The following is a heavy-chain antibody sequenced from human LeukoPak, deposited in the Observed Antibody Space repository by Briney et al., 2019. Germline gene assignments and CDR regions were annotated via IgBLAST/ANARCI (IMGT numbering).Heavy chain of an antibody. CDR2: INHSGST. J-gene: IGHJ4*02. V-gene: IGHV4-34*01. CDR3: ARGRWIVIDY. CDR1: GGSFSGYY. Sequence: SETLSLTCAVYGGSFSGYYWSWIRQPPGKGLEWIGEINHSGSTNYNPSLKSRVTISVDTSKNQFSLKLSSVTAADTAVYYCARGRWIVIDYWGQGTLVTVSS. D-gene: IGHD4-23*01.